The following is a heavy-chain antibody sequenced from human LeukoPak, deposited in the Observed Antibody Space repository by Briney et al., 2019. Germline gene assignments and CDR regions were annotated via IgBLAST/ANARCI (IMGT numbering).Heavy chain of an antibody. J-gene: IGHJ4*02. V-gene: IGHV4-34*01. Sequence: SETLSLTCAVYGGSFSGYYWSWIRQPPGKGLEWIGEINHSGSTNYNPSLKSRVTISVDTSKNQFSLKLSSVTAADTAVYYCARVRQNYVIDYWGQGTLVTVSS. CDR1: GGSFSGYY. CDR3: ARVRQNYVIDY. CDR2: INHSGST. D-gene: IGHD3-16*01.